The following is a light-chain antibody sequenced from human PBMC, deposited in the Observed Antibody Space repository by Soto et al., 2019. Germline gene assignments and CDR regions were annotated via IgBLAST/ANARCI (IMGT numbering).Light chain of an antibody. V-gene: IGKV1-39*01. CDR1: DIISNY. CDR3: QQGYTPPRT. J-gene: IGKJ2*02. Sequence: DIQMTQSPSSLSASVGDRVSITCQTSDIISNYLNWYQQKPGEAPRLLIYAASTLQSGVPSRFSGSGSGTEFTLTITSLQPEDFATYYCQQGYTPPRTFRQGTKLEI. CDR2: AAS.